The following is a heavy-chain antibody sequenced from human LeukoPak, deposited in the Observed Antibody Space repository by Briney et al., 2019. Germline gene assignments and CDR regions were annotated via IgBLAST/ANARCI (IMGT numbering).Heavy chain of an antibody. Sequence: GGSLRLSCAASGFTFCSYGMHWVRQAPGKGLEWVAFIRYDGSNKYYADSVKGRFTISRDNSKNTLYLQMNSLRAEDTAVYYCANRNQDGYCSSTSCYPDYWGQGTLVTVSS. D-gene: IGHD2-2*01. CDR2: IRYDGSNK. V-gene: IGHV3-30*02. CDR3: ANRNQDGYCSSTSCYPDY. CDR1: GFTFCSYG. J-gene: IGHJ4*02.